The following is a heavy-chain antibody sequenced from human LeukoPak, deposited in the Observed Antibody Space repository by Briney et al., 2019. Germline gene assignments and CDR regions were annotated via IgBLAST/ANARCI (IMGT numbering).Heavy chain of an antibody. CDR2: IYYSGST. J-gene: IGHJ4*02. V-gene: IGHV4-39*01. CDR3: ARHVTALRPPRY. CDR1: GGSISSSSYY. D-gene: IGHD2-21*02. Sequence: SETLSLTCTVSGGSISSSSYYWGWIRQPQGKRLEWIGTIYYSGSTYYNLSLKSRVAISVDTSKNQFSLELSSVTAADTAVYYCARHVTALRPPRYWGQGTLVTVSS.